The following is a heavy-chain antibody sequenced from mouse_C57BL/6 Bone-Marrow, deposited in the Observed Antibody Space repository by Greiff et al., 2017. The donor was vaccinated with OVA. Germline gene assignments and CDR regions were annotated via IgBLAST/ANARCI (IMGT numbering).Heavy chain of an antibody. J-gene: IGHJ4*01. CDR2: INSDGGST. CDR3: ARPPAYYTGYYAMDY. D-gene: IGHD2-12*01. V-gene: IGHV5-2*01. Sequence: EVTLVESGGGLVQPGESLKLSCESNEYEFPSHDMSWVRKTPEKRLELVAAINSDGGSTYYPDTMERRFIISRDNTKKTLYLQMSSLRSEDTALYYCARPPAYYTGYYAMDYWGQGTSVTVSS. CDR1: EYEFPSHD.